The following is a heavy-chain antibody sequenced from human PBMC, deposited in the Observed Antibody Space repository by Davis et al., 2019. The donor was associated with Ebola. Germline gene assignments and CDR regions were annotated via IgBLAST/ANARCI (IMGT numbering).Heavy chain of an antibody. Sequence: GGSLRLSCAASGFSVSDKYMSWVRQAPGKGLEWVSVIYSDGRVYHADSVKGRFTISRDNSKNTLHLQMNSLRVEDTAIYYCAKDTSNVWFDVWGQGTMVTVSS. V-gene: IGHV3-53*01. J-gene: IGHJ3*01. CDR2: IYSDGRV. CDR3: AKDTSNVWFDV. D-gene: IGHD6-19*01. CDR1: GFSVSDKY.